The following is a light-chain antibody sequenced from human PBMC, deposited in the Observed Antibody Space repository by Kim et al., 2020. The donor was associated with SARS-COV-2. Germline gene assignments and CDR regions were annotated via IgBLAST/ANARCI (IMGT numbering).Light chain of an antibody. CDR2: GRN. V-gene: IGLV3-19*01. CDR3: KSRDSSGNVV. J-gene: IGLJ2*01. CDR1: SLRSYY. Sequence: SSELTQDPAVSVALGQTVRITCQGDSLRSYYASWYQQKPGRAPVLVIYGRNNRPSGIPDRFSGSTSGNTASLTITGAQAEDEADYYCKSRDSSGNVVFGGGTQLTVL.